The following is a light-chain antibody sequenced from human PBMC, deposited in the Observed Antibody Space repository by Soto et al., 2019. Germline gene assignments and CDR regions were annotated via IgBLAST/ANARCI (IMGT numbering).Light chain of an antibody. CDR2: EVS. Sequence: QSALTQPASVSGSPGQSITISCTGTSSDVGGYNYVSWYQQHTCNAPKLMISEVSNRPSGVSNRFSGSKSGNTASLTISGLQAEDEADYYCSSYISSGPHVFGTGTKLTVL. V-gene: IGLV2-14*01. CDR1: SSDVGGYNY. J-gene: IGLJ1*01. CDR3: SSYISSGPHV.